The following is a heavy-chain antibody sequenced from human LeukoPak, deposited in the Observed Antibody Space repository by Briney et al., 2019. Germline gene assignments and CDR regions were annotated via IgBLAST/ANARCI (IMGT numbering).Heavy chain of an antibody. V-gene: IGHV3-30*02. Sequence: GGSLRLSCAASGFTFSSSGMHWVRQAPGKGLEWVAFIWYDGSNTYYADSVKGRFTISRDNSKNTLYLQMNSLRAEDTAVYYCAKEGVTGYYSNYMDVWGKGTTVTVSS. CDR3: AKEGVTGYYSNYMDV. CDR1: GFTFSSSG. J-gene: IGHJ6*03. CDR2: IWYDGSNT. D-gene: IGHD3-9*01.